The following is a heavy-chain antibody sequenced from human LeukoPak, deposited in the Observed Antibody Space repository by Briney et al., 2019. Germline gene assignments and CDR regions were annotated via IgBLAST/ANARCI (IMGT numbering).Heavy chain of an antibody. CDR3: AKDGVVVPAADNWFDP. Sequence: AGGSLRLSCAASGFTFSSYWMSWVRQAPGKGLEWVAFIRYDGSNKYYADSVKGRFTISRDNSKNTLYLQMNSLRAEDTAVYYCAKDGVVVPAADNWFDPWGQGTLVTVSS. CDR1: GFTFSSYW. CDR2: IRYDGSNK. D-gene: IGHD2-2*01. J-gene: IGHJ5*02. V-gene: IGHV3-30*02.